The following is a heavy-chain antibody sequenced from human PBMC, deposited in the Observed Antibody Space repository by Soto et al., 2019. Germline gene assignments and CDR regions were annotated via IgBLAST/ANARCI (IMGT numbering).Heavy chain of an antibody. CDR3: ASHHAIAAAGIASDY. D-gene: IGHD6-13*01. J-gene: IGHJ4*02. Sequence: GGSLRLSCAASGFTFSSYSMNWVRQAPGKGLEWVSSISSSSSYIYYADSVKGRFTISRDNAKNSLYLQMNSLRAEDTAVYYCASHHAIAAAGIASDYWGQGTLVTVSS. CDR2: ISSSSSYI. V-gene: IGHV3-21*01. CDR1: GFTFSSYS.